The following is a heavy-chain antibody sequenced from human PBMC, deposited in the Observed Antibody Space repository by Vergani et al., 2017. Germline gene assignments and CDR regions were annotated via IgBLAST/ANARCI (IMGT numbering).Heavy chain of an antibody. CDR2: IIPILGIA. CDR3: ARELITYCGGDCYSYYYYYGMDV. CDR1: GGTFSSYT. J-gene: IGHJ6*02. Sequence: QVQLVQSGAEVKKPGSSVKVSCKASGGTFSSYTISWVRQAPGQGLEWMGRIIPILGIANYAQKFQGRVTITADKSTSTAYMELSSLRSEDTAVYYCARELITYCGGDCYSYYYYYGMDVWGQGTTVTVSS. V-gene: IGHV1-69*09. D-gene: IGHD2-21*02.